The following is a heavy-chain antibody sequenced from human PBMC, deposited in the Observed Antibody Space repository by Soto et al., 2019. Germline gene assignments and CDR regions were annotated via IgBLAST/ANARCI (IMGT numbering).Heavy chain of an antibody. CDR3: AKVGYFDWLSEPSFDY. V-gene: IGHV3-23*01. J-gene: IGHJ4*02. Sequence: GGSLRLSCAASGFTFSSYAMSWVRQAPGKGLEWVSAISGSGGSTYYADSVKGRFTISRDNSKNTLYLQMNSLRAEDTAVYYCAKVGYFDWLSEPSFDYWGQGTLVTVSS. D-gene: IGHD3-9*01. CDR1: GFTFSSYA. CDR2: ISGSGGST.